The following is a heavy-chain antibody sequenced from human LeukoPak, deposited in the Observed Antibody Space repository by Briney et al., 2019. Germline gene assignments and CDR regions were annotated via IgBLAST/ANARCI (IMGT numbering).Heavy chain of an antibody. CDR1: GGSISSYY. J-gene: IGHJ3*02. CDR3: AGDSSWYWNGAFDI. V-gene: IGHV4-59*01. CDR2: IYYSGST. D-gene: IGHD6-13*01. Sequence: PSETLSLTCTVSGGSISSYYWSWIRQPPGKGLEWIGYIYYSGSTNYNPSLKSRVTISVDTSKNQFSLKLSSVTAADTAVYYCAGDSSWYWNGAFDIWGQGTMVTVSS.